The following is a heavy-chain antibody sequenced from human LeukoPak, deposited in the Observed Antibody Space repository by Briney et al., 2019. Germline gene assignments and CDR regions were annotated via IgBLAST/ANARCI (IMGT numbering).Heavy chain of an antibody. CDR2: ISGSGGST. CDR1: GFTFSSYA. Sequence: GGSLRLSCAASGFTFSSYAMSWVRQAPEKGLEWVSAISGSGGSTYYADSVKGRFTISRDKSKSTLFLQMNSLRAEDTAVYYCAIEPRAGTDLDYWGQGTLVTVSS. CDR3: AIEPRAGTDLDY. J-gene: IGHJ4*02. V-gene: IGHV3-23*01. D-gene: IGHD3-10*01.